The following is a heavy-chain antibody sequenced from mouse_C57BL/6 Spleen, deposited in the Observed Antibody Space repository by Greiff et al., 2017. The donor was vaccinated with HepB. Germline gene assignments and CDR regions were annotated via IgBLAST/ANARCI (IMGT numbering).Heavy chain of an antibody. Sequence: VQLQQSGPELVKPGDSVKISCKASGYSFTGYFMNWVMQSHGKSLEWIGRINPYNGDTFYNQKFKGKATWTVDKSSSTAHMELRSLTSEDSAVYYCARGVGRDYLDYWGQGTTLTVSS. V-gene: IGHV1-20*01. CDR1: GYSFTGYF. CDR2: INPYNGDT. J-gene: IGHJ2*01. CDR3: ARGVGRDYLDY.